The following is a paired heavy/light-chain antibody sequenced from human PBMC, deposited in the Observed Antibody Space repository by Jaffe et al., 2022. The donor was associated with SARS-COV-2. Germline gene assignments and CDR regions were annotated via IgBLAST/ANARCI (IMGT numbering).Light chain of an antibody. CDR1: RSVLYSPNNKNY. CDR2: WAS. CDR3: QEYLTHLLT. J-gene: IGKJ4*01. V-gene: IGKV4-1*01. Sequence: DIVMTQSPDSLAVSLGERATINCKSSRSVLYSPNNKNYLAWYQQKPGQPPKLIIYWASTRESGVPDRFSGSGSGTDFTLTISSLQAEDVAVYYCQEYLTHLLTFGGGTKVEIK.
Heavy chain of an antibody. J-gene: IGHJ4*02. CDR2: IYYTGST. V-gene: IGHV4-39*01. D-gene: IGHD5-12*01. CDR1: GGSISSTNYY. Sequence: QLQLQESGPGLVKPSETLSLTCTVSGGSISSTNYYWGWLRQPPGKGLEWIGSIYYTGSTYYSPSLTSRVTISVDTSKNQFSLKLSSVAAADTAVYYCARHLHDNGYPRASDHWGQGTLVTVSS. CDR3: ARHLHDNGYPRASDH.